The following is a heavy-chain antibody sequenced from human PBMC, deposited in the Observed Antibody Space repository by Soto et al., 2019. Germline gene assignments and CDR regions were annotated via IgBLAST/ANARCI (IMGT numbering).Heavy chain of an antibody. CDR1: GYTFTSYY. J-gene: IGHJ6*02. CDR3: AIELAAFDATGESYYYYYGMDV. Sequence: ASVKVSCKASGYTFTSYYMHWMRQAPGQGLEWMGIINPSGGSTSYAQKFQGRVTMTRDTSTSTVYMELSSLRSEDTAVYYCAIELAAFDATGESYYYYYGMDVWGQGTTVTVSS. V-gene: IGHV1-46*01. D-gene: IGHD6-25*01. CDR2: INPSGGST.